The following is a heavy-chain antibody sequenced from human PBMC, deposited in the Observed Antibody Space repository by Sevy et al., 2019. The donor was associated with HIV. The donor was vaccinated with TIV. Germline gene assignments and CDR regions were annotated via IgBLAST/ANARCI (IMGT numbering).Heavy chain of an antibody. CDR2: ISAYNGNT. Sequence: ASVKVSCKASGYTFTSYGISWVRQAPGQGLEWMGWISAYNGNTNYAQKLQGRVTMTTDTSTSTAYMELRSLRSDDTAVYYCVREVGPVEKYYDSSGYLYWGQGTLVTVSS. V-gene: IGHV1-18*04. CDR3: VREVGPVEKYYDSSGYLY. J-gene: IGHJ4*02. D-gene: IGHD3-22*01. CDR1: GYTFTSYG.